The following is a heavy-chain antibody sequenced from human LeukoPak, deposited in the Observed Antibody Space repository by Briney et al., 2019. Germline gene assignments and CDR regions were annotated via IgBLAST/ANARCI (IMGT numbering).Heavy chain of an antibody. J-gene: IGHJ4*02. D-gene: IGHD5-18*01. CDR3: ARYSYGYIFY. CDR2: INPNSGGT. CDR1: GYTFTGYY. V-gene: IGHV1-2*02. Sequence: GASVKVSCKASGYTFTGYYMHWVRQAPGQGLEWMGWINPNSGGTNYAQKFQGRVTMTRDTSISTAYMELSRLRSDDTAVYHCARYSYGYIFYWGQGTLVTVSS.